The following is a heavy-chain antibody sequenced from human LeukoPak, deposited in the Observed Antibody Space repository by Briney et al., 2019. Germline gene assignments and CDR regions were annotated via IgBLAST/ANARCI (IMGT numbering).Heavy chain of an antibody. CDR2: ISYDGSNK. Sequence: PGRSLRLSCAASGFTFKTYGMHWVRQAPGKGLEWVAVISYDGSNKYYADSVKGRFTISRDNSKNTLYLQMNSLRAEDTAVYYCARPKDLWFGGVWFDYWGQGTLVTVSS. D-gene: IGHD3-10*01. J-gene: IGHJ4*02. CDR3: ARPKDLWFGGVWFDY. CDR1: GFTFKTYG. V-gene: IGHV3-30*03.